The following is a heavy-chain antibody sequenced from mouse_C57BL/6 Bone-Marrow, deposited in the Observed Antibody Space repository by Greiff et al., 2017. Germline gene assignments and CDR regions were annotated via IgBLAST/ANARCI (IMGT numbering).Heavy chain of an antibody. CDR3: ARRGDVGFAY. J-gene: IGHJ3*01. Sequence: QVQLQQSGPGLVQPSQSLSITCTVSGFSLTSYGVHWVRQSPGTGLEWLGVIWSGGSTDYNAAFISRLSISKDKSKSQVFFKMNSLQADDTAIYYCARRGDVGFAYWGQGALVTVSA. CDR2: IWSGGST. CDR1: GFSLTSYG. D-gene: IGHD3-3*01. V-gene: IGHV2-2*01.